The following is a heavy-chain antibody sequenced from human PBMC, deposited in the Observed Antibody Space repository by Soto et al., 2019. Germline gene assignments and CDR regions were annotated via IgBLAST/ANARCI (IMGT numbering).Heavy chain of an antibody. Sequence: ASVKVSCKASGYTFTGYYMHWVRQAPGQGLEWMGWINPNSGGTNYAQKFQGRVTVTRDTSISTAYMELSRLRSDDTAVYYCARAHVHTAMVTFYYYYGMDVWGHGTTVTVSS. CDR1: GYTFTGYY. CDR2: INPNSGGT. J-gene: IGHJ6*02. CDR3: ARAHVHTAMVTFYYYYGMDV. V-gene: IGHV1-2*02. D-gene: IGHD5-18*01.